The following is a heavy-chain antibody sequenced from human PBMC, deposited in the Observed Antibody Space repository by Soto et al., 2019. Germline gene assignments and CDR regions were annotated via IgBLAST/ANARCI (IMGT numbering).Heavy chain of an antibody. CDR3: ARAFPAVAVDY. J-gene: IGHJ4*02. Sequence: SESLSLTCTVSGGSISSGDYYWSWIRQPPGKGLEWIGYIYYSGSTYYNPSLKSRVTISVDTSKNQFSLKLSSVTAADTAVYYCARAFPAVAVDYWGQGTLVTVSS. CDR1: GGSISSGDYY. D-gene: IGHD6-19*01. CDR2: IYYSGST. V-gene: IGHV4-30-4*01.